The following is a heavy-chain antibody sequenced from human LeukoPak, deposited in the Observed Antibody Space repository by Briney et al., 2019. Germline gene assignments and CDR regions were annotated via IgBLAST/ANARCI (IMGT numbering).Heavy chain of an antibody. V-gene: IGHV3-21*01. Sequence: GGSLRLSCAASGFTFSSYSMNWVRQAPGKGLEWVSSISSSSSYIYYADSVRGRFTISRDNAKNSLYLQMNSLRAEDTAVYYCARLEYYDYVWGSYSDPLTFDYWGQGTLVTVSS. CDR3: ARLEYYDYVWGSYSDPLTFDY. CDR1: GFTFSSYS. D-gene: IGHD3-16*01. CDR2: ISSSSSYI. J-gene: IGHJ4*02.